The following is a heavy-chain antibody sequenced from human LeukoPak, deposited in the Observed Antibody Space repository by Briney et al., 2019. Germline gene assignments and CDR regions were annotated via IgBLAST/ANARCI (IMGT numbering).Heavy chain of an antibody. V-gene: IGHV4-34*01. CDR1: GGSFSGYY. CDR3: AREYDAFDI. D-gene: IGHD3-10*01. Sequence: PSETLSLTCAVYGGSFSGYYWSWIRQPPGKGLEWIGEINHSGSTNYNPSLKSRVTISVDTSKNQFSLKLRSVTAADTAAYYCAREYDAFDIWGQGTMVTVSS. CDR2: INHSGST. J-gene: IGHJ3*02.